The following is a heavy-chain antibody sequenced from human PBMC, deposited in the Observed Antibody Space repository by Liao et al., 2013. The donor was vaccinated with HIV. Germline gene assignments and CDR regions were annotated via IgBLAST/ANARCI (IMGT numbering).Heavy chain of an antibody. D-gene: IGHD1-26*01. J-gene: IGHJ2*01. CDR3: ARHLWEDWYFDL. V-gene: IGHV4-59*01. Sequence: QEQLQESGPGLVKPSETLSLTCTASGGSISSYYGSWIRQPPGKGLEWIGYIYDSGSTNYNPSLKSRVTISEDTSKNQFSLKLSSVTAADTAVYYCARHLWEDWYFDLWGRGTLVTVSS. CDR2: IYDSGST. CDR1: GGSISSYY.